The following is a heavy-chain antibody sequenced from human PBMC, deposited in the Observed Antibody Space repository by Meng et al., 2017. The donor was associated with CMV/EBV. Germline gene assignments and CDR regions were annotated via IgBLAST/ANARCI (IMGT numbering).Heavy chain of an antibody. CDR2: IYPGDSDT. D-gene: IGHD6-13*01. CDR1: GYSFTSYW. V-gene: IGHV5-51*01. J-gene: IGHJ6*02. Sequence: KVSCKGSGYSFTSYWIGWVRQTPGKGLEWMGIIYPGDSDTRYSPSFQGQVTISADKSISTAYLQWSSLKASDTAMYYCARHGQQLEGRDYYYYGMDVWGQGTTVTVSS. CDR3: ARHGQQLEGRDYYYYGMDV.